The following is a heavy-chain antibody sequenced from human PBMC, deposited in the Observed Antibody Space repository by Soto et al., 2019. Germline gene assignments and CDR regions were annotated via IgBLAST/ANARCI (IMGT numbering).Heavy chain of an antibody. D-gene: IGHD4-17*01. CDR3: ARSSGDDFFYYGMDV. Sequence: SETLSLTCSVSGASITSYYWSWSRQSAGEGLQWIGRVYARGATNYNPSLKSRVSISGDTSKNQTSLKLTSVTAADTAVYYCARSSGDDFFYYGMDVWGHGTTVTVSS. CDR1: GASITSYY. CDR2: VYARGAT. V-gene: IGHV4-59*10. J-gene: IGHJ6*02.